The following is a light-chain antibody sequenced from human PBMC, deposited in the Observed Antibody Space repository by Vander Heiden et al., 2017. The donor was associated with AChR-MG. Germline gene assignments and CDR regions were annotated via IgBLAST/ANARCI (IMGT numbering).Light chain of an antibody. V-gene: IGLV3-25*03. J-gene: IGLJ2*01. CDR2: KDS. CDR1: AVPKQY. Sequence: SYELPQPPSVSVSPGQTARITCSADAVPKQYAYWYQQKPGQAPVLVIYKDSERPSGIPERFSGSSSGTTVTLTISGVQAEDEADYYCQSADSSGTYVVFGGGTKLTVL. CDR3: QSADSSGTYVV.